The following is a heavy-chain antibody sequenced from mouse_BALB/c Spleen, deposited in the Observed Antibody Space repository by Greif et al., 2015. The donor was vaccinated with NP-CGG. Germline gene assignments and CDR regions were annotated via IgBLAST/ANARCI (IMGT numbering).Heavy chain of an antibody. J-gene: IGHJ3*01. CDR2: INPGSGGT. CDR3: ARGGLLGFAY. CDR1: GYAFTNYL. D-gene: IGHD2-3*01. Sequence: QVQLQQPGAELVRPGTSVKVSCKASGYAFTNYLIEWVKQRPGQGLEWIGVINPGSGGTNYNEKFKGKATLTADKSSSTAYMQLSSLTSDDSAVYFCARGGLLGFAYWGQGTLVTVSA. V-gene: IGHV1-54*01.